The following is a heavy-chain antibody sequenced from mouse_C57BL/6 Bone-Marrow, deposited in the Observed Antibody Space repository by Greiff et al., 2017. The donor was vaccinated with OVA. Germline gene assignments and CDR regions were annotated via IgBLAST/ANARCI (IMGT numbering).Heavy chain of an antibody. D-gene: IGHD1-1*01. V-gene: IGHV1-63*01. CDR3: ARFITTVWYFDV. CDR2: IYPGGGYT. CDR1: GYTFTNYW. Sequence: QVQLKESGAELVRPGTSVKMSCKASGYTFTNYWIGWAKQRPGHGLEWIGDIYPGGGYTNYNEKFKGKATLTADKSSSTAYMQFSSLTSEDSAIYYCARFITTVWYFDVWGTGTTVTVSS. J-gene: IGHJ1*03.